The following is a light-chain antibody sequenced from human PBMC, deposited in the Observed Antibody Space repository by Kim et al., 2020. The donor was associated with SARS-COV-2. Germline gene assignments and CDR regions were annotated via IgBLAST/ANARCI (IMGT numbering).Light chain of an antibody. CDR2: QDN. J-gene: IGLJ2*01. V-gene: IGLV3-1*01. CDR1: KLGDKY. CDR3: QTWDSRTFVL. Sequence: VAPGQTASITCSGDKLGDKYICWYQQQPGQSPVLVIYQDNKRPSGIPERFSGSNSGNTATLTISGTQAMDEADYFCQTWDSRTFVLFGGGTQLTVL.